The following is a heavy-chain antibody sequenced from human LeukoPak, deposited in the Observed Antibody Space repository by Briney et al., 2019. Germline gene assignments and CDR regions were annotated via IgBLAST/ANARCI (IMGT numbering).Heavy chain of an antibody. J-gene: IGHJ3*02. CDR3: AGVNEILTGDAFDI. D-gene: IGHD3-9*01. CDR1: GGSITNSY. V-gene: IGHV4-59*01. Sequence: SETLSLTCTVSGGSITNSYWSWIRQPPGKALEWIGNMFYTGDTNYNPSLKSRVTISVNRSRKRFSLTLTSVTAADTAVYYCAGVNEILTGDAFDIWGQGTVVTVSS. CDR2: MFYTGDT.